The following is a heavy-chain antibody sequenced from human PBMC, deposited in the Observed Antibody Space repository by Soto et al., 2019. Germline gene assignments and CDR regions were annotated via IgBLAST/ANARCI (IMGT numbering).Heavy chain of an antibody. Sequence: GGSLRLCCAASGFTFSDHYMYWVRRAPGKGLEWVGRTRNKANSYTTEYAASVKGRFTISRDDSKNSLYLQMNSLKTEDTAVYYCASTKRLADYYYYGMDVWGQGTTVTVSS. V-gene: IGHV3-72*01. CDR3: ASTKRLADYYYYGMDV. CDR1: GFTFSDHY. CDR2: TRNKANSYTT. J-gene: IGHJ6*02.